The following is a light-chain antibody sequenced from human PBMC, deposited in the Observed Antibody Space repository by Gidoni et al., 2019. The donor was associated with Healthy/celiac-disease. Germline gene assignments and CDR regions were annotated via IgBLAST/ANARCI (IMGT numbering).Light chain of an antibody. J-gene: IGLJ1*01. CDR1: SSDVGSYNL. CDR3: CSYAGSSTYV. V-gene: IGLV2-23*02. Sequence: QSALTQLASVSWSPGQSITISCTGTSSDVGSYNLVSWYQQHPGKAPKLMISEVSKRPSGVSNRFSGSKSGNTASLTISGLQAEDEADYYCCSYAGSSTYVFGTGTKVTVL. CDR2: EVS.